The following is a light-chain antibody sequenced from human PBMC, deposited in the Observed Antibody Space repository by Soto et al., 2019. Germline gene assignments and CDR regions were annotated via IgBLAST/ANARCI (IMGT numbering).Light chain of an antibody. CDR2: KAS. CDR1: QSISSW. Sequence: DIQMTQSPSTLSASVGDRVTITSRSSQSISSWSAWYQQKPGKAPKLLIYKASSLESGVPSRFSGSGSGTEFTLTISSLQPDDFATYYCQQYNSYSWTFGQGTKVDI. J-gene: IGKJ1*01. CDR3: QQYNSYSWT. V-gene: IGKV1-5*03.